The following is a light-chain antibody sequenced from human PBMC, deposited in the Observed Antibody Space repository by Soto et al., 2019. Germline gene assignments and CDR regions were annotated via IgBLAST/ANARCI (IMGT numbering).Light chain of an antibody. Sequence: QSVLTQPASVSGSPGQSITISCTGTSSDVGGYNYVSWYQQHPGKAPKLMIYDVSNRPSGVSNRFSGSKSGNTASLTISGLQAEFEANYYCSSYISSSTLNVFGTGTKVTVL. J-gene: IGLJ1*01. CDR1: SSDVGGYNY. CDR2: DVS. V-gene: IGLV2-14*01. CDR3: SSYISSSTLNV.